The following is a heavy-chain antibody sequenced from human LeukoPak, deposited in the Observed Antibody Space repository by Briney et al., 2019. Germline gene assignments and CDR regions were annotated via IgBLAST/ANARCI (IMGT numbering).Heavy chain of an antibody. CDR1: GGSISSGDYY. J-gene: IGHJ4*02. D-gene: IGHD1-26*01. V-gene: IGHV4-30-4*08. Sequence: SETLSLTCTVSGGSISSGDYYWSWIRQPPGKGLEWIGYIYYSGSTYYNPSLKSRVTISVDTSKNQFSLKLSSVTAADTAVYYCARGLEYSGSYKHVPYFDYWGQGTLVTVSS. CDR3: ARGLEYSGSYKHVPYFDY. CDR2: IYYSGST.